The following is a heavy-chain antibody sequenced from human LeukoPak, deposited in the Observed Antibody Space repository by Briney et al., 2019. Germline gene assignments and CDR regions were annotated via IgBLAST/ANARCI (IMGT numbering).Heavy chain of an antibody. CDR3: ARVENSGWYRFENWLDP. Sequence: PSETLSLTCTVSGGSISSYYWSWIRQPPGKGLEWIGYIYYSGSTNYNPSLKSRVTISVDTSKNQFSLKLSSVTAADTAVYYCARVENSGWYRFENWLDPWGQGTLVTVSS. CDR2: IYYSGST. J-gene: IGHJ5*02. V-gene: IGHV4-59*01. CDR1: GGSISSYY. D-gene: IGHD6-19*01.